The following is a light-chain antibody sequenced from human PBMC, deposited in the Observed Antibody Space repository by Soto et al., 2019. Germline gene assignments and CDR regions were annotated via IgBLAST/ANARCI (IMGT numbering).Light chain of an antibody. CDR2: AAS. J-gene: IGKJ3*01. Sequence: AIRMTQSPSSFSASTGDRVTITCRASQGISSYLAWYQQKPGKAPKLLIYAASTLQSGVPSRFSGSGSGTDFTLTISCLQSEDFATYYFQQYYSYPHTFGPGTKVDIQ. V-gene: IGKV1-8*01. CDR1: QGISSY. CDR3: QQYYSYPHT.